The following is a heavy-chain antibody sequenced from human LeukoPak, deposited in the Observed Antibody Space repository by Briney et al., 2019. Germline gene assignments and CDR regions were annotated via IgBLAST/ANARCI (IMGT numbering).Heavy chain of an antibody. D-gene: IGHD3-22*01. CDR2: IYYSGST. Sequence: SETLSLTCTVSGGSISTYYWSWIRQPPGKGLEWIGYIYYSGSTNYNPSLKSRVTISVDTSKNQFSLKLNSVTAADTAVYYCARVWGVTDFYDSRGAFDIWGQGTMVTVSS. CDR3: ARVWGVTDFYDSRGAFDI. J-gene: IGHJ3*02. V-gene: IGHV4-59*01. CDR1: GGSISTYY.